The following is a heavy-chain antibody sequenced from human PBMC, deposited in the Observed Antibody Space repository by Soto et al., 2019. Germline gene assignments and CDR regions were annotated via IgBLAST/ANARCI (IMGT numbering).Heavy chain of an antibody. V-gene: IGHV1-69*13. Sequence: SVKVSCKASGGTFSSYAISWVRQAPGQGLEWMGGIIPIFGTANYAQKFQGRVTITADESTSTAYMELSSLRSEDTAVYYCARRTVYYYDSSGSTGWFDPWGQGTLVTVSS. CDR3: ARRTVYYYDSSGSTGWFDP. CDR1: GGTFSSYA. D-gene: IGHD3-22*01. CDR2: IIPIFGTA. J-gene: IGHJ5*02.